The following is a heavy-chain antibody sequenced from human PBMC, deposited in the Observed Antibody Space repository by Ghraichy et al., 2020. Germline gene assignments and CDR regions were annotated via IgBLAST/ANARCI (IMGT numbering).Heavy chain of an antibody. CDR1: GGSISSSSYY. Sequence: SETLSLTCTVYGGSISSSSYYWGWIRQPPGKGLEWIGSIYYSGSTHYNPSLKSRVTISVDTSKNQFSLKLSSVTAADTAVYYCARWGNYGDYVSDWFHPWGQGTLVTVSS. V-gene: IGHV4-39*07. CDR2: IYYSGST. J-gene: IGHJ5*02. CDR3: ARWGNYGDYVSDWFHP. D-gene: IGHD4-17*01.